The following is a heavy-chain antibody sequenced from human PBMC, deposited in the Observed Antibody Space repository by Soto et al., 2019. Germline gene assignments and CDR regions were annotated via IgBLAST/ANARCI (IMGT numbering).Heavy chain of an antibody. CDR3: ARKYYDSSGYYYDY. CDR2: ISAYNGNT. V-gene: IGHV1-18*04. D-gene: IGHD3-22*01. CDR1: GYTFTSYG. Sequence: ASVKVSCKASGYTFTSYGIGWVRQAPGQGLEWMGWISAYNGNTNYAQKLQGRVTMTTDTSTSTAYMELRSLRSDDTAVYYCARKYYDSSGYYYDYWGQGTLVTVSS. J-gene: IGHJ4*02.